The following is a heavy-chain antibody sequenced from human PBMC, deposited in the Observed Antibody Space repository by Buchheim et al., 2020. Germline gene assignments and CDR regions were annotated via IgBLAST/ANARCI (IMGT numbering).Heavy chain of an antibody. D-gene: IGHD6-19*01. V-gene: IGHV3-30*04. CDR3: ASGWLAHSRDY. Sequence: QVQLVESGGGVVQPGRSLRLSCAASGFTFSSYAVHWVRQAPGKGLEWVAVISYDGSNKYYADSVKGRFTISRDNSKNTLYLQMNSLRAEDTAVYYCASGWLAHSRDYWGQGTL. CDR1: GFTFSSYA. J-gene: IGHJ4*02. CDR2: ISYDGSNK.